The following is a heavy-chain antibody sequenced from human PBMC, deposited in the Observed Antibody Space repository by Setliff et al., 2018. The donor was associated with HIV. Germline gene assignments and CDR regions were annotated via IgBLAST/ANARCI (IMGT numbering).Heavy chain of an antibody. CDR3: AREPSGSGNYFYFDY. V-gene: IGHV1-46*01. D-gene: IGHD1-26*01. Sequence: ASVKVSCKASGYTFTSCFMHWVRQAPGQGLEYMGIINPSDGTTDYTQKFQDRVTMTSDTSTSTVYMELSSLRSEDTAVYYCAREPSGSGNYFYFDYWGQGTLVTVSS. CDR2: INPSDGTT. J-gene: IGHJ4*02. CDR1: GYTFTSCF.